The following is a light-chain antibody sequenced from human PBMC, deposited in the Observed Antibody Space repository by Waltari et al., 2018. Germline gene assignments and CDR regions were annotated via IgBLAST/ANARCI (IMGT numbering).Light chain of an antibody. J-gene: IGLJ2*01. CDR3: SSYTGRRMSVV. V-gene: IGLV2-14*03. Sequence: YQQHPGNARRHMIYGVTSQPSGVSPRCSGSKSDNTASLAISGLQAEDEADYYCSSYTGRRMSVVFGGGTKLTVL. CDR2: GVT.